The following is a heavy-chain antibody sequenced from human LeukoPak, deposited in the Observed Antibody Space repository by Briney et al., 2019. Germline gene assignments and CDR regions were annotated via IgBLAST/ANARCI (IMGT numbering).Heavy chain of an antibody. D-gene: IGHD2-2*01. CDR1: GFTFSSYA. V-gene: IGHV3-23*01. J-gene: IGHJ5*02. Sequence: GGSLRLSCAASGFTFSSYAMSWVRQAPGKGLEWVSAISGSGGSTYYADSVKGRFTISRDNSKDTLYLQMNSLRAEDTAVYYCARQVVVPAASTFDPWGQGTLVTVSS. CDR2: ISGSGGST. CDR3: ARQVVVPAASTFDP.